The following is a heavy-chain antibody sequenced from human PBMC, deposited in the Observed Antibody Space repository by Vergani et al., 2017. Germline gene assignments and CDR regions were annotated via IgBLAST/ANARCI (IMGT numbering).Heavy chain of an antibody. CDR3: AKHLMGWLIDY. V-gene: IGHV3-30*02. Sequence: QVQLVESGGGVVQRGGSMRLSCATSGFTLSNYDMQWIHQGPGKGLEFVAFIQFDGSKQYYADSVKGRFTLSRDFSKNTLYLQMNSRRTDDTATYYCAKHLMGWLIDYWGQGTQVIVSS. CDR2: IQFDGSKQ. D-gene: IGHD6-19*01. CDR1: GFTLSNYD. J-gene: IGHJ4*02.